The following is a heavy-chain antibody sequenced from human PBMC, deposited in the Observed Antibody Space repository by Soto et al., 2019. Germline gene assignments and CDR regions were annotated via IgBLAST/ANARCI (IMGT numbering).Heavy chain of an antibody. D-gene: IGHD6-19*01. Sequence: QVQLVQSGAEVKKPGSSVKVSCKASGGIFSNFAFNWMRQAPGQGLEWMGGIIPTLGTPHYAQKFLGRVTITADESTRTVYMEMSSLTVEDTAVYYCAGVGLGAYDSGGQGTLVIVSP. CDR1: GGIFSNFA. J-gene: IGHJ4*02. CDR2: IIPTLGTP. CDR3: AGVGLGAYDS. V-gene: IGHV1-69*01.